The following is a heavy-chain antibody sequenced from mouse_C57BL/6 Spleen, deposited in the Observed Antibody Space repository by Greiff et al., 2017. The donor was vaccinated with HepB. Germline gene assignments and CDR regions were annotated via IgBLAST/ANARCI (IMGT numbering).Heavy chain of an antibody. CDR1: GYSITSGYY. Sequence: EVQLVESGPGLVKPSQSLSLTCSVTGYSITSGYYWNWIRQFPGNKLEWMGYISYDGNNNYNPSLKNRISITRDTSKNQFFLKLNSVTTEDTATYYCARELHYFDYWGQGTTLTVSS. J-gene: IGHJ2*01. V-gene: IGHV3-6*01. CDR3: ARELHYFDY. CDR2: ISYDGNN.